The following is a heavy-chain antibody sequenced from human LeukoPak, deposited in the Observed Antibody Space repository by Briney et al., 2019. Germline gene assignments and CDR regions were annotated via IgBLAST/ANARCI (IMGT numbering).Heavy chain of an antibody. J-gene: IGHJ3*02. Sequence: PSETLSLTCTVSGYSISSGYYWGWIRQPPGKGLEWIGSIYHSGSTYYNPSLKSRVTISVDTSKNQFSLKLSSVTAADTAVYYCARGGRITMIVVVITRAFDIWGQGTMVTVSS. CDR3: ARGGRITMIVVVITRAFDI. V-gene: IGHV4-38-2*02. CDR1: GYSISSGYY. CDR2: IYHSGST. D-gene: IGHD3-22*01.